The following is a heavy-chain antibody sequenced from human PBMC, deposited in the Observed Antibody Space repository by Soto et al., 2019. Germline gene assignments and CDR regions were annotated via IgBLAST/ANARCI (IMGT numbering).Heavy chain of an antibody. CDR1: GFTFSSYS. J-gene: IGHJ4*02. CDR3: ARDWGGDYGDSFDY. CDR2: ISSSSSTI. V-gene: IGHV3-48*01. D-gene: IGHD4-17*01. Sequence: PGGSLRLSCAASGFTFSSYSMNWVRQAPGKGLEWVSYISSSSSTIYYADSVKGRFTISRDNAKNSLYLQMNSLRAEDTAVYYCARDWGGDYGDSFDYWGQGTLVTVSS.